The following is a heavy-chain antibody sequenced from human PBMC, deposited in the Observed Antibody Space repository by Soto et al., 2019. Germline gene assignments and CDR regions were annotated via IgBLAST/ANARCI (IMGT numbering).Heavy chain of an antibody. J-gene: IGHJ4*02. Sequence: QVQLVESGGGVVQSGRSLRLSCAASGFSFSRYGMDWVRQAPGKGLEWVAVISYDGSQKYYADSVKGRFTISRDNSKNTLYLQMTSLRPEDTGVYYCARDQTQGSGWFMPSDYWGQGTLVTVSS. V-gene: IGHV3-30*03. CDR3: ARDQTQGSGWFMPSDY. CDR2: ISYDGSQK. D-gene: IGHD6-19*01. CDR1: GFSFSRYG.